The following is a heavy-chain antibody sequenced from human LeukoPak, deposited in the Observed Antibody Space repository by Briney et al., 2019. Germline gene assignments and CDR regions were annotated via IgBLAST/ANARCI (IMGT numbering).Heavy chain of an antibody. Sequence: ASVKVSCKTSGYTFTGYYTHWVRQAPGQGLEWMGWINPNSGGTNYAQKFQGRVTMTRDTSISTTYMELSRLTSDDTGMYYCSRAPGYSAYGLPFDFWGQGTQVTVSS. CDR3: SRAPGYSAYGLPFDF. V-gene: IGHV1-2*02. CDR1: GYTFTGYY. J-gene: IGHJ4*02. CDR2: INPNSGGT. D-gene: IGHD5-12*01.